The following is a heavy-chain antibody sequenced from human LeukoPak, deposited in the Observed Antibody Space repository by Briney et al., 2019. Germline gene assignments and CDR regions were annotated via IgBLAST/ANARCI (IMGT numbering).Heavy chain of an antibody. CDR2: IYYSGST. D-gene: IGHD3-10*01. CDR1: GGSVSSGSYY. J-gene: IGHJ4*02. CDR3: ARGETHGSGSSKHDY. V-gene: IGHV4-61*01. Sequence: SETLSLTCTVSGGSVSSGSYYWSWIRQPPGKGLEWIGYIYYSGSTNYNPSLKSRVTISVDTSKNQFSLKLSSVTAADTAVYYCARGETHGSGSSKHDYWGQGTLVTVSS.